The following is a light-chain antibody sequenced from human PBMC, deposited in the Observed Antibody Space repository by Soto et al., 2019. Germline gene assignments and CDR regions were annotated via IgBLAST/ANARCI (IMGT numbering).Light chain of an antibody. V-gene: IGKV1-5*03. J-gene: IGKJ4*01. Sequence: DIQMTKSPATMSAAVGDRVIISCGASQSISSWLAWYQQKPGRVLKLLIYKASSLESGVPSRFSGSGSGTEFTLTISSLQPDDFATYCCQQYNIYPLTFGGGTKVDIK. CDR2: KAS. CDR3: QQYNIYPLT. CDR1: QSISSW.